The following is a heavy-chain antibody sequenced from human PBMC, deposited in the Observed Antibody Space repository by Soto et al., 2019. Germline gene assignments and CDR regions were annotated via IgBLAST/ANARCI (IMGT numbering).Heavy chain of an antibody. Sequence: GGSLRLSCAASGFTFSSYWMSWVRQAPGKGLEWVANIKQDGSEKYYVDSVKGRFTISRDNAKNSLYLQMNSLRAEDTAVYYCARAGFTMIVVVHYGMDVWGQGTTVTSP. V-gene: IGHV3-7*01. J-gene: IGHJ6*02. D-gene: IGHD3-22*01. CDR1: GFTFSSYW. CDR3: ARAGFTMIVVVHYGMDV. CDR2: IKQDGSEK.